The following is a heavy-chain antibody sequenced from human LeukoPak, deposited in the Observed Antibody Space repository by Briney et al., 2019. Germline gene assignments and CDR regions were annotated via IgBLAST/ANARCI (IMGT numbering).Heavy chain of an antibody. CDR1: GYTFTSYG. CDR2: MSAYNGNT. Sequence: ASVRVSCKASGYTFTSYGISWVRQAPGQGLGWMGSMSAYNGNTNYAQKLQGRVTMTTDTSTSTAYMELRSLRSDDTAVYYCARGAGYSSSWYPPGVDYWGQGTLVTVSS. D-gene: IGHD6-13*01. J-gene: IGHJ4*02. V-gene: IGHV1-18*04. CDR3: ARGAGYSSSWYPPGVDY.